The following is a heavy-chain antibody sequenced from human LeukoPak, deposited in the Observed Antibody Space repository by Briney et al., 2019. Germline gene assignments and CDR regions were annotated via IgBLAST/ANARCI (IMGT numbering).Heavy chain of an antibody. CDR2: IYYSGST. CDR1: GGSISSSSYY. Sequence: SETLSLTCTVSGGSISSSSYYWGWIRQPPGKGLEWIGSIYYSGSTYYNPSLKSRVTISVDMSENQFSLKSSSVTAADTAVYYCGKGYYGMDVWGQGTTVTVSS. V-gene: IGHV4-39*02. J-gene: IGHJ6*02. CDR3: GKGYYGMDV.